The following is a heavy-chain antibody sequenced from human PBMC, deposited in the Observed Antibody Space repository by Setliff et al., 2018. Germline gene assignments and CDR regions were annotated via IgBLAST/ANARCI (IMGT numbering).Heavy chain of an antibody. Sequence: SLRLSCAASGFTFSNAWMSWVRQAPGKGLEWVGRIKSKTDGGTTDYAAPVKGRFTISRDDSKNTLYLQMNSLKTEDTAVYYCTTGISTYYYDSSDYYWYYFDYWGQGTLVTVSS. CDR2: IKSKTDGGTT. V-gene: IGHV3-15*01. J-gene: IGHJ4*02. CDR3: TTGISTYYYDSSDYYWYYFDY. D-gene: IGHD3-22*01. CDR1: GFTFSNAW.